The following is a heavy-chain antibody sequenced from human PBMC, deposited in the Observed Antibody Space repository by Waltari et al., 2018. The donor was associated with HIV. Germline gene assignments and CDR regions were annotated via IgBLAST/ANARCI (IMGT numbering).Heavy chain of an antibody. CDR1: GGSVNSGASY. CDR3: ARSTLSGGVDFFDN. J-gene: IGHJ4*02. Sequence: QVQLQESGPGLVKPSQTLSLTCNVPGGSVNSGASYWNWVRHHPGRGLDWIGSIYHSGITYYSPSLKSRVTISVDTSKNQFSLKVNSVTAADTAVYFCARSTLSGGVDFFDNWGQGTLVTVSS. D-gene: IGHD2-2*01. CDR2: IYHSGIT. V-gene: IGHV4-31*03.